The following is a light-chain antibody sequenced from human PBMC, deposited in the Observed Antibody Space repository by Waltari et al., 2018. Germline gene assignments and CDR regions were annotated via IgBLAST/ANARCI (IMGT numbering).Light chain of an antibody. Sequence: QSALPQPRSVTGSPGQSVTISCTVITHDVDDSNYVSWFQQHPRSAPKLLIFDISERPSGVTDRFSGSKSANTASLTISGLQPEDEATYFCCSFRGSYTYVFGPGTSVTV. V-gene: IGLV2-11*01. CDR2: DIS. CDR3: CSFRGSYTYV. J-gene: IGLJ1*01. CDR1: THDVDDSNY.